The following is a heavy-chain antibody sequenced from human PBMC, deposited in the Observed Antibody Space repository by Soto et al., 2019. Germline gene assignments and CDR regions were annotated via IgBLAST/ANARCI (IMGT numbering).Heavy chain of an antibody. CDR1: GFTFSSYS. V-gene: IGHV3-21*01. D-gene: IGHD3-3*01. CDR2: ISSSSSYI. CDR3: ARVLSPYDFWSGYYALDY. Sequence: EVQLVESGGGLVKPGGSLRLSCAASGFTFSSYSMNWVRQAPGKGLEWVSSISSSSSYIYYADSVKGRFTISRDNAKNSLYLQMNSLGAEDTAVYYCARVLSPYDFWSGYYALDYWGQGTLVTVSS. J-gene: IGHJ4*02.